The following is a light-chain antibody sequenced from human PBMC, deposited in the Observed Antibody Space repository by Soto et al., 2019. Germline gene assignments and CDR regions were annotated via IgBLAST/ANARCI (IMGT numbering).Light chain of an antibody. Sequence: DIQMPQSPSTLSASVGDRVTITCRASQSISSWLAWYQQKPGKAPKLLIYDASSLESGVPSRFSGRGSVTEFTLTISSLQPDDFATYYCQQYNSYPYTFGQGTKLEIK. CDR2: DAS. V-gene: IGKV1-5*01. J-gene: IGKJ2*01. CDR3: QQYNSYPYT. CDR1: QSISSW.